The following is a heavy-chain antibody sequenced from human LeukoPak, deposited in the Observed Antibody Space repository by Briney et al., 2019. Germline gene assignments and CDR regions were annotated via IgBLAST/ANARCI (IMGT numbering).Heavy chain of an antibody. CDR2: INTGGTTK. Sequence: GGSLRLPCAASGFTFSDYEMIWVRQSPGKGLEWISYINTGGTTKYYADSVKGRFTISRDNAKNSLYLQMNSLRAEDTAVYYCAELGITMIGGVWGKGTTVTISS. J-gene: IGHJ6*04. V-gene: IGHV3-48*03. D-gene: IGHD3-10*02. CDR1: GFTFSDYE. CDR3: AELGITMIGGV.